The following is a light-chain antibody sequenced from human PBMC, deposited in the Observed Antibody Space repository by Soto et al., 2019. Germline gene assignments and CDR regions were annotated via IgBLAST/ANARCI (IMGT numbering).Light chain of an antibody. J-gene: IGKJ1*01. Sequence: DIQMTQSPSTLSASVGDRVTITCRASQSISSWLAWYQQKPGKAPKLLIYAASSLQSGVPPRFSGSGSGTDFTLTISSLQPEDFATYFCQQCYSSPRTFGQGTKV. V-gene: IGKV1-39*01. CDR1: QSISSW. CDR2: AAS. CDR3: QQCYSSPRT.